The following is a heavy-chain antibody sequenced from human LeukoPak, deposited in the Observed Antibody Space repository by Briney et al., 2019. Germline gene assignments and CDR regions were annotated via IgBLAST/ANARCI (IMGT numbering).Heavy chain of an antibody. Sequence: GGSLRLSCAASGFTFSSYSMNWVRQAPGKGLEWVSSISSSSSYIYYADSVKGRLTISRDNAKNSLYLQMNSLRAEDTAVYYCARLEYSYGPNFDYWGQGTLVTVSS. CDR3: ARLEYSYGPNFDY. J-gene: IGHJ4*02. D-gene: IGHD5-18*01. CDR1: GFTFSSYS. V-gene: IGHV3-21*01. CDR2: ISSSSSYI.